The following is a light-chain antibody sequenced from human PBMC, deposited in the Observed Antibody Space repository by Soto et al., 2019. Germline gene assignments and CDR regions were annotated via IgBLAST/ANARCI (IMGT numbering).Light chain of an antibody. CDR3: SSYTSSITYV. V-gene: IGLV2-14*01. J-gene: IGLJ1*01. CDR2: EVS. Sequence: QSVLTQPASVSGSPGQSITISCTGTSSDVGGYNYVSWYQQHPGKAPKLMIYEVSNRPSGVSIRFSGSKSGNTASLTISGLQAADEADYYCSSYTSSITYVLGTGTKLTVL. CDR1: SSDVGGYNY.